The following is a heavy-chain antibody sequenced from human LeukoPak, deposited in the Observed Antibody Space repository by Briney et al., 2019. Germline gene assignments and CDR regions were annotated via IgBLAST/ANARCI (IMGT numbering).Heavy chain of an antibody. V-gene: IGHV3-48*01. CDR2: ISIRSSTI. CDR3: ASSRGAFDI. Sequence: GGSLRLSCAASGFTFSSYSMAWVRQAPGKGLEWVSYISIRSSTIYYADSVKGRFTISRDNAKNSLYVQMNSLRAEDTAVYYCASSRGAFDIWGQGTMVTVSS. J-gene: IGHJ3*02. CDR1: GFTFSSYS.